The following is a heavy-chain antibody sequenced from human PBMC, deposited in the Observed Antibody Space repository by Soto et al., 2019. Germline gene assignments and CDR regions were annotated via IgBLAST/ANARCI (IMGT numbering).Heavy chain of an antibody. CDR3: ARGRWLRLRGDNWFDP. D-gene: IGHD5-12*01. CDR2: IIPIFGTA. V-gene: IGHV1-69*01. J-gene: IGHJ5*02. Sequence: QVQLVQSGAEVKKPGSSVKVSCKASGGTFSSYAISWVRQAPGQGLEWMGGIIPIFGTANYAQKFQGRVTITEDESTRTAYMELSRLRSEDTAVYYCARGRWLRLRGDNWFDPWGQGTLVTVSS. CDR1: GGTFSSYA.